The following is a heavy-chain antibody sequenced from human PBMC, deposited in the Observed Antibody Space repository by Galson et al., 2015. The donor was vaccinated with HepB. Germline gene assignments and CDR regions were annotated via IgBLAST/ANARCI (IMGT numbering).Heavy chain of an antibody. CDR3: ARGDLSNYYGMDV. V-gene: IGHV4-31*03. CDR1: GGSISSGGYY. D-gene: IGHD3-3*02. J-gene: IGHJ6*02. Sequence: TLSLTCTVSGGSISSGGYYWSWIRQHPGKGLEWIGYIYYSGSTYYNPSLKSRVTISVDTSKNQFSLKLSSVTAADTAVYYCARGDLSNYYGMDVWGQGTTVTVSS. CDR2: IYYSGST.